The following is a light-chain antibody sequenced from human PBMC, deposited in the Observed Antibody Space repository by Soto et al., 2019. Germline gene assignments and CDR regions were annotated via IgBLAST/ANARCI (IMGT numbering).Light chain of an antibody. CDR3: QQYDNDSWT. V-gene: IGKV1-5*03. CDR2: KAS. CDR1: QSITTW. Sequence: DIQMTQSPSTLSASVGDRVIITCRASQSITTWLAWYQQKPGKAPNLLIYKASTLKSGVPLRFSGSGSGTEFTLTISSQQPDDFATYYCQQYDNDSWTFGQGTKVEIK. J-gene: IGKJ1*01.